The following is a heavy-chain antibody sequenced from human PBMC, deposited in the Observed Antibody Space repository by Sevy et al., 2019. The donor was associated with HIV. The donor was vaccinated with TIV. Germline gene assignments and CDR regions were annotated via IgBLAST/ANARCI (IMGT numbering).Heavy chain of an antibody. CDR1: GFTFSSYG. CDR2: ISYDGSNK. V-gene: IGHV3-30*18. D-gene: IGHD3-16*02. CDR3: AKPIAYVYVWGSYRYAFDY. Sequence: GGSLRLSCAASGFTFSSYGMHWVRQAPGKGLEWVAVISYDGSNKYYADSVKGRFTISRDNSKNTLYLQMISLRAEDTAVYYCAKPIAYVYVWGSYRYAFDYWGQGTLVTVSS. J-gene: IGHJ4*02.